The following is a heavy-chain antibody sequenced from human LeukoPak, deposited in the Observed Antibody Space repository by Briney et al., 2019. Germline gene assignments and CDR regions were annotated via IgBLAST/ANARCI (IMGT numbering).Heavy chain of an antibody. V-gene: IGHV4-30-2*01. D-gene: IGHD2-2*01. Sequence: PSQTLSLTCAVSGGSISSGGYSWSWIRQPPGKGLEWIGYIYHSGSTYYNPSLKSRVTISVDTSKNQFSLKLSSVTAADTAVYYCARGPTSYTMPHGYWGQGTLVTVSS. J-gene: IGHJ4*02. CDR3: ARGPTSYTMPHGY. CDR2: IYHSGST. CDR1: GGSISSGGYS.